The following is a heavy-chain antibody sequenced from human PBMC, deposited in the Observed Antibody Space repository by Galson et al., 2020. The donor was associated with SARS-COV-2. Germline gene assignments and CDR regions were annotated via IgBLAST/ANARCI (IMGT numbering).Heavy chain of an antibody. Sequence: SETLSLTCTVSGGSISSGSYYWGWIRQAAGKGLEWIGHINTNGRTNYNPSLKSRVTVSVDTSKSQFSLKMTSVTAADTAVYYCARVTIWYGGLDYWGQGTLFIVSS. CDR2: INTNGRT. D-gene: IGHD6-13*01. J-gene: IGHJ4*02. CDR3: ARVTIWYGGLDY. CDR1: GGSISSGSYY. V-gene: IGHV4-61*09.